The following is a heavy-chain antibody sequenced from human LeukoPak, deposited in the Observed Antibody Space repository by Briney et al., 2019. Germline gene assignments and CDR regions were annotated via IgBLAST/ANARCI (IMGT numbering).Heavy chain of an antibody. J-gene: IGHJ4*02. CDR3: AGGYYDSSGYYYHLDY. CDR2: INAGNGNT. Sequence: ASVKVSCKASGYTFTGYYMHWVRQAPGQRLEWMGWINAGNGNTKYSQKFQGRVTITRDTSASTAYMELSSLRSEDTAVYYCAGGYYDSSGYYYHLDYWGQGTLVTVSS. CDR1: GYTFTGYY. D-gene: IGHD3-22*01. V-gene: IGHV1-3*01.